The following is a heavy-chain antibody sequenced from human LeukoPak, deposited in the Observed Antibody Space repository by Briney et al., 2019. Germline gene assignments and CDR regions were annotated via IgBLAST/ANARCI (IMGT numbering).Heavy chain of an antibody. CDR1: GGSISSYY. V-gene: IGHV4-59*01. J-gene: IGHJ5*02. CDR3: ARLAAIQYWFDP. Sequence: SETLSLTCTVSGGSISSYYWSWIRQPPGKGLEGIGYIYYSGSTNYNPSLKSRVTISVDTSKNQFSLKLSSVTAADTAVYYCARLAAIQYWFDPWGQGTLVTVSS. CDR2: IYYSGST. D-gene: IGHD2-2*02.